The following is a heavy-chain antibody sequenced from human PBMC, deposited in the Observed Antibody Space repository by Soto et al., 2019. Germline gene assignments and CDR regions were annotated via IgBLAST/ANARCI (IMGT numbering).Heavy chain of an antibody. D-gene: IGHD3-22*01. V-gene: IGHV4-34*01. J-gene: IGHJ4*02. CDR3: ARVQVDSSGYYWGY. CDR1: GGSFSGYY. Sequence: QVQLQQWGAGLLKPSETLSLTCAVYGGSFSGYYWCWIRQPPGKGLEWIGEINHSGSTNYNPSLKSRVTISVDTSKNQFSLKLSSVTAADTAVYYCARVQVDSSGYYWGYWGQGTLVTVSS. CDR2: INHSGST.